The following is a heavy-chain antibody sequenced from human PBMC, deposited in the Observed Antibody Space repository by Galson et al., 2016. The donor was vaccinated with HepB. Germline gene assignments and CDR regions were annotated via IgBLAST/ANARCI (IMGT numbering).Heavy chain of an antibody. J-gene: IGHJ3*02. Sequence: SVKVSCKVSGYTLTELSMHWVRQAPGKGLEWMGGFDPEDGKTIYAQKFQGRVTMTEDTSTDTADMELSSLRSEDTAVYFCATIISGSYYGLGTFDIWGQGTMVTVSS. CDR3: ATIISGSYYGLGTFDI. V-gene: IGHV1-24*01. CDR2: FDPEDGKT. CDR1: GYTLTELS. D-gene: IGHD1-26*01.